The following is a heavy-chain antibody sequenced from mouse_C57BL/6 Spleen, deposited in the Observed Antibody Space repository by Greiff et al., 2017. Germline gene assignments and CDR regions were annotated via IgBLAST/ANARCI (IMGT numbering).Heavy chain of an antibody. CDR2: ISSGSSTI. Sequence: EVKLVESGGGLVKPGGSLKLSCAASGFTFSDYGMHWVRQAPEKGLEWVAYISSGSSTIYYADTVKGRFTISRDNAKNTLFLQMTSLRSEDTAMYYCARSCYGYFDVWGTGTTVTVSS. J-gene: IGHJ1*03. CDR1: GFTFSDYG. V-gene: IGHV5-17*01. D-gene: IGHD4-1*02. CDR3: ARSCYGYFDV.